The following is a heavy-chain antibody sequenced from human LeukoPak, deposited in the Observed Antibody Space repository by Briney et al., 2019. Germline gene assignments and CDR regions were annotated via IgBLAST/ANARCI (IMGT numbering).Heavy chain of an antibody. V-gene: IGHV4-34*01. D-gene: IGHD3-10*01. J-gene: IGHJ2*01. CDR2: INHSGST. Sequence: PSETLSLTCAVYGGSFSGYYWSWIRQPPGKGLEWIGEINHSGSTNYNLSLKSRVTISVDTSKNQFSLKLSSVTAADTAVYYCARGLEWGRMRFGESPWYFDLWGRGTLVTVSS. CDR3: ARGLEWGRMRFGESPWYFDL. CDR1: GGSFSGYY.